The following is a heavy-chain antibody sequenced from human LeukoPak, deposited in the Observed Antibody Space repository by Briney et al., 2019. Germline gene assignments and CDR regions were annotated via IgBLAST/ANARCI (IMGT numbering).Heavy chain of an antibody. D-gene: IGHD3-10*01. CDR1: GFTFGYYE. J-gene: IGHJ4*02. V-gene: IGHV3-21*01. CDR2: ISSSSSYI. Sequence: PGGSLRLSCATSGFTFGYYEMNWVRQAPGKGLEWVSSISSSSSYIYYADSVKGRFTISRDNAKNSLYLQMNSLRAEDTAVYYCARAGYGSGSPFDYWGQGTLVTVSS. CDR3: ARAGYGSGSPFDY.